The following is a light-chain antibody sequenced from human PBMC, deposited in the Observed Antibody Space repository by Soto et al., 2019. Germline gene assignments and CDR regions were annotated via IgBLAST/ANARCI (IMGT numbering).Light chain of an antibody. CDR3: CSYAGGYAWV. V-gene: IGLV2-11*02. Sequence: QSSLTQPRSVSGSPGQSVTLSCTGTSSDVGGYIFVSWYQHHPGKAPKLMIYDVSTRPSGVPDRFSGSKSGNTASLTISGLQAEDEADYYCCSYAGGYAWVFGGGTKVTVL. J-gene: IGLJ3*02. CDR1: SSDVGGYIF. CDR2: DVS.